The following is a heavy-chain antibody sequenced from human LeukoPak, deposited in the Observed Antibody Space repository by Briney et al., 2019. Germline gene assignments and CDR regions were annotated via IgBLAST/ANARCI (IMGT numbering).Heavy chain of an antibody. CDR1: GYSFSNYW. CDR3: AGHFSKSSEYDY. V-gene: IGHV5-51*01. CDR2: IYPRDSET. J-gene: IGHJ4*02. Sequence: PGESLKISCQTSGYSFSNYWIGWVRQMPGKGLEWMGDIYPRDSETRDSPSFQGQVIMSVDKSINTAYLQWTILQASDTAMYYCAGHFSKSSEYDYWGQGTLVTVSS. D-gene: IGHD2-2*01.